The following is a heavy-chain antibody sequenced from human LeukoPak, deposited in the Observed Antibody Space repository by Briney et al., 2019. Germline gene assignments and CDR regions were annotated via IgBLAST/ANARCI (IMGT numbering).Heavy chain of an antibody. V-gene: IGHV3-20*04. J-gene: IGHJ4*02. CDR2: INWDGGST. Sequence: PGGSLRLSCAASGFTFDDYGMSWVRQAPGKVLEWVSGINWDGGSTGYADSVKGRFTISRDNAKNSLYLQMNSLRAEDTALYYCARARYYDSSGYYGYWGQGTLVTVSS. CDR3: ARARYYDSSGYYGY. CDR1: GFTFDDYG. D-gene: IGHD3-22*01.